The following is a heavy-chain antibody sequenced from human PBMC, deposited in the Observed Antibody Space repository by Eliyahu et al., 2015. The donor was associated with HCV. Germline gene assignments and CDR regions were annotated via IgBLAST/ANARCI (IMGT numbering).Heavy chain of an antibody. Sequence: QVQLVQSGAEVKKPGASVKVSCKASGYTFTGYYMHWVRQAPGQGLEWMGWINPNSGGTNYAQKFQGRVTMTRDTSISTAYMELSRLRSDDTAVYYCARDRQLERRDGASDPWGQGTLVTVSS. CDR1: GYTFTGYY. D-gene: IGHD1-1*01. CDR3: ARDRQLERRDGASDP. CDR2: INPNSGGT. J-gene: IGHJ5*02. V-gene: IGHV1-2*02.